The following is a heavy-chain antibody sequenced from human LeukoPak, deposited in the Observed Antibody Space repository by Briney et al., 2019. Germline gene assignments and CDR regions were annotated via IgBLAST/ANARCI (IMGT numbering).Heavy chain of an antibody. Sequence: GSVNVSCKTSVYTFTGHHIHWMRQAPGQGREWMGSLKPNIGVANYAQKIQGRVTMTRQTSTRTAYMELTRLRSDGTAVYYCARDSGSSGWDPTSFFDFWGQGTLVTVSS. D-gene: IGHD6-19*01. CDR2: LKPNIGVA. J-gene: IGHJ4*02. V-gene: IGHV1-2*02. CDR3: ARDSGSSGWDPTSFFDF. CDR1: VYTFTGHH.